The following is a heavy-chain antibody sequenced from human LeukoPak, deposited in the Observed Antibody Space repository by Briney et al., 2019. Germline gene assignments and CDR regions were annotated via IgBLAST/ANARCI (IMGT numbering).Heavy chain of an antibody. CDR3: ARVNRGDSFDI. J-gene: IGHJ3*02. CDR1: GFTFSSSG. Sequence: PGRCLILSCAASGFTFSSSGMHWVRQAPGKGLEWVTVIWYDGRNKFYADSLKGRFTISRDNSKNTLYLQMNSLRAEDTAVYYCARVNRGDSFDIWGQGTLVTVSS. D-gene: IGHD2-21*02. CDR2: IWYDGRNK. V-gene: IGHV3-33*01.